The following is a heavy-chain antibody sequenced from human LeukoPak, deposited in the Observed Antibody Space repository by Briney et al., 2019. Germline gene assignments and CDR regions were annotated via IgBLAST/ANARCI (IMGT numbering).Heavy chain of an antibody. V-gene: IGHV1-2*02. CDR1: GYTFTGYH. J-gene: IGHJ4*02. D-gene: IGHD3-22*01. CDR2: INPNSGGT. CDR3: ARDSHYDSSGYRFDY. Sequence: ASVKVSCKASGYTFTGYHLHWVRQAPGQGLEWMGWINPNSGGTNYAQKFQGRVTMTRDTSISTAYMELSRLRSDDTAVYYCARDSHYDSSGYRFDYWGQGTLVTVSS.